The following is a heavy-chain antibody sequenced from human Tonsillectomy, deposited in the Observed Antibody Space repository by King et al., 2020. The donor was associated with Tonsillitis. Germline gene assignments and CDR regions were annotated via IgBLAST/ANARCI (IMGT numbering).Heavy chain of an antibody. D-gene: IGHD6-19*01. CDR2: IKQDGSEK. V-gene: IGHV3-7*03. Sequence: VQLVESGGGLVQPGGSLRLSCAASGFTFSSYWMSWVRQAPGKGLEWVANIKQDGSEKYYVDSVKGRFTISRDNAKNSLYLQMNSLRAEDTAVYYCARSAYSSGWYSNYYYYYMDVWGNGTTVTVSS. CDR3: ARSAYSSGWYSNYYYYYMDV. CDR1: GFTFSSYW. J-gene: IGHJ6*03.